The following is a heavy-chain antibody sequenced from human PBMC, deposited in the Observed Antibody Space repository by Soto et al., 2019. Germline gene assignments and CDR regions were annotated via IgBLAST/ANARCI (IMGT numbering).Heavy chain of an antibody. D-gene: IGHD2-2*01. CDR3: VSLPATSDFDY. CDR2: IYHSVST. V-gene: IGHV4-4*02. J-gene: IGHJ4*02. CDR1: GGSISSSNW. Sequence: SETLSLTCAVSGGSISSSNWWSWVRQPPGKGLEWIGEIYHSVSTNYNPSLKSRVTISVDKSKNQFSLKLSSVTAADTAVYYCVSLPATSDFDYWGQGTLVTVSS.